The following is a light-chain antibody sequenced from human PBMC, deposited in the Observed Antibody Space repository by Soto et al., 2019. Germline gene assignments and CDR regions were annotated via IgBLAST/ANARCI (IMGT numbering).Light chain of an antibody. J-gene: IGKJ1*01. Sequence: DIQMTQSPSTLSASVGDRVTITCRPSQNIGKWLAWYQQKPGKPPKLLIYDASTLESGVPSRFSGSGSGTEFTLTISGLQPDDFATYYCQHYKFFPWTFGQGTKVDIK. CDR2: DAS. CDR3: QHYKFFPWT. CDR1: QNIGKW. V-gene: IGKV1-5*01.